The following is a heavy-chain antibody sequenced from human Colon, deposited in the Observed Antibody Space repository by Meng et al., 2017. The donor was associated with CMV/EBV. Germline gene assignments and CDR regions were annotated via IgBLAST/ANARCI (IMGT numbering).Heavy chain of an antibody. Sequence: VYSNSDSWNWIRKSPSRGLEWLGRIYYRSRWYNDYAVSVKSRITINPDTSKNQFSLQLNSVTPEDTALYYCAREYQLGAWSPSWFDPWGQGTLVTVSS. CDR1: VYSNSDS. D-gene: IGHD2-2*01. CDR3: AREYQLGAWSPSWFDP. CDR2: IYYRSRWYN. V-gene: IGHV6-1*01. J-gene: IGHJ5*02.